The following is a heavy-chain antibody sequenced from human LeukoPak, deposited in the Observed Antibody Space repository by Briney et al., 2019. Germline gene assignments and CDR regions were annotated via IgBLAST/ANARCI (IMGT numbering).Heavy chain of an antibody. CDR2: IYSGGST. Sequence: EAGRSLRLSCAASGFTVSSNYMSWVLQAPGKGLEWVSVIYSGGSTYYADSVKGRFTISRDNSKNTLYLQMNSLRAEDTAVYYCARDAVDFWSGYHDYWGQGTLVTVSS. V-gene: IGHV3-66*01. CDR1: GFTVSSNY. CDR3: ARDAVDFWSGYHDY. D-gene: IGHD3-3*01. J-gene: IGHJ4*02.